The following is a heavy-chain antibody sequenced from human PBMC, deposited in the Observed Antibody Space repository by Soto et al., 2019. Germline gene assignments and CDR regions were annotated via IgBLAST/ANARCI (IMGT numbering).Heavy chain of an antibody. CDR1: GFTFSSYA. J-gene: IGHJ4*02. Sequence: GGSLRLSCAASGFTFSSYAMHWARQAPGKGLEWVAVISYDGSNKYYADSVKGRFTISRDNSKNTLYLQMNSLRAEDTAVYYCARDQPGSGWLDTFDYWGQGTLVT. CDR3: ARDQPGSGWLDTFDY. D-gene: IGHD6-19*01. V-gene: IGHV3-30-3*01. CDR2: ISYDGSNK.